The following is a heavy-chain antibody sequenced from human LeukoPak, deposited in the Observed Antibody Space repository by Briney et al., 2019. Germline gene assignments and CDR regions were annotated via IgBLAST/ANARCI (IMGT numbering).Heavy chain of an antibody. CDR3: AKDREGTIADYFDY. Sequence: GGSLRLSCAASGFTFSSYAMSWVRQAPGKGLEWVSSISGSGGSTDYPDSVKGRFTISRDNSKNTLYLQMNSLRGEDTAVYYCAKDREGTIADYFDYWGQGTLVTVSS. D-gene: IGHD1-7*01. J-gene: IGHJ4*02. CDR1: GFTFSSYA. V-gene: IGHV3-23*01. CDR2: ISGSGGST.